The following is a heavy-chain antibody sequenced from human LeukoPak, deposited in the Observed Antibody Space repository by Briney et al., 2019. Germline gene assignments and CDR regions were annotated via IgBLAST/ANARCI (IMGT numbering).Heavy chain of an antibody. CDR2: ISAYNGNT. D-gene: IGHD3-10*01. CDR3: AALWIGRTDAFDI. Sequence: GASVKVSCKASGYTFTSYGISWVRQAPGQGLEWMGWISAYNGNTNYAQKLQGRVTMTTDTSTSTAYMELRSLRSDDPAVYYCAALWIGRTDAFDIWREGPMVTVPS. J-gene: IGHJ3*02. CDR1: GYTFTSYG. V-gene: IGHV1-18*01.